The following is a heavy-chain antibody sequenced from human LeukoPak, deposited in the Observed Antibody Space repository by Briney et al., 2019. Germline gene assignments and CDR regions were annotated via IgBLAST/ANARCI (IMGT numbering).Heavy chain of an antibody. CDR2: IYTGGST. Sequence: GGSLRLSCVASGFTVSSNYMNWVRQAPGKGLEWVSLIYTGGSTDYADSVKGRFTISRDNSKNTLFLQMNSLRAEDTAVYYCAREKYYYGMDVWGQGTTVTVSS. J-gene: IGHJ6*02. V-gene: IGHV3-66*01. CDR3: AREKYYYGMDV. CDR1: GFTVSSNY.